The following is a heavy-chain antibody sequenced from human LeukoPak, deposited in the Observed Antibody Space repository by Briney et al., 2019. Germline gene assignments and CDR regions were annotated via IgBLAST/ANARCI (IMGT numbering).Heavy chain of an antibody. CDR1: GLNFSSFV. CDR2: ISASGRGT. D-gene: IGHD3-3*01. J-gene: IGHJ4*02. V-gene: IGHV3-23*01. CDR3: AKKSPIFGVVIPLFDY. Sequence: GGPLRLSCAGSGLNFSSFVMTWVRQAPGKGLEWVSSISASGRGTYYADSVKGRFTISRDNSKNTLYLQVNSLRAEDTAVYHCAKKSPIFGVVIPLFDYWGQGALVSVSS.